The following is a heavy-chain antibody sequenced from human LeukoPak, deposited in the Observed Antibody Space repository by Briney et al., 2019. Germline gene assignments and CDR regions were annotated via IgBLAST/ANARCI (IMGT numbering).Heavy chain of an antibody. CDR2: IFYDGTIQ. CDR1: GFAFSSYA. V-gene: IGHV3-30*03. J-gene: IGHJ4*02. D-gene: IGHD3-22*01. CDR3: ARDPRGPAGYDSPARDTFDY. Sequence: GGSLRLSCAASGFAFSSYAMHWVRQTPGKGLGWVAVIFYDGTIQYYSDSVRGRLIVSRDNPKNTLYLQMNSLRAEDTAVYYCARDPRGPAGYDSPARDTFDYWGQGTLVTVSS.